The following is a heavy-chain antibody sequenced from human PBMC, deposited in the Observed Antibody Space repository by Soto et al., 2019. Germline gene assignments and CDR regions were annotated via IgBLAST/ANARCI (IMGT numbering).Heavy chain of an antibody. CDR1: GGSITSYY. Sequence: SETLSLTCTVSGGSITSYYWSWIRQPPGKGLEWIGFIYYSGSTSYNPSLKSRVSISVDTSKNQFSLKLSSVTAADTAVYYCARQVNTIYYYFDYWGQGALVTVSS. D-gene: IGHD3-3*01. CDR2: IYYSGST. J-gene: IGHJ4*02. CDR3: ARQVNTIYYYFDY. V-gene: IGHV4-59*08.